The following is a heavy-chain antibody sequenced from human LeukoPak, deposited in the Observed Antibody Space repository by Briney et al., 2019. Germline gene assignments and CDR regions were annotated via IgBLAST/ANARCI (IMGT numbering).Heavy chain of an antibody. D-gene: IGHD4-17*01. Sequence: GGSLRLSCAASGFIFSSYTVNWVRQAPGKGLEWVSVIYSGGSTYYADSVKGRFTISRDNSKNTLYLQMNSLRAEDTAVYYCARDPDDYGDYDDWGQGTLVTVSS. CDR3: ARDPDDYGDYDD. CDR2: IYSGGST. CDR1: GFIFSSYT. V-gene: IGHV3-66*01. J-gene: IGHJ4*02.